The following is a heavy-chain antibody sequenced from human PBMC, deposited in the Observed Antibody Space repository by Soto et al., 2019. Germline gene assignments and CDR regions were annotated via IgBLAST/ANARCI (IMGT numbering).Heavy chain of an antibody. CDR3: ARATKIFGVVIEWFDP. Sequence: ASVKVSCKASGFTFTSSAMQWVRQARGQRLEWIGWIVVYSGNTNYAQKLQGRVTMTTDTSTSTAYMELRSLRSDDTAVYYCARATKIFGVVIEWFDPWGQGTLVTVSS. CDR2: IVVYSGNT. CDR1: GFTFTSSA. D-gene: IGHD3-3*01. J-gene: IGHJ5*02. V-gene: IGHV1-18*01.